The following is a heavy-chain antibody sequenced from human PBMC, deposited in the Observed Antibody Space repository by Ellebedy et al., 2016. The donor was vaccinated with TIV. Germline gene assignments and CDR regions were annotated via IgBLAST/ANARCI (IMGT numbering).Heavy chain of an antibody. J-gene: IGHJ5*01. CDR1: GFTFNRYS. CDR2: ISYYGTTK. Sequence: GESLKISCEASGFTFNRYSFHWVLQAPVLVLAWVTFISYYGTTKYHADSVNGRFPISRDNSKNTLYLQLNSLRPEDTAVYYCTRARRNFDREKSFDPWGKGTLVTVSS. V-gene: IGHV3-30*04. D-gene: IGHD3-9*01. CDR3: TRARRNFDREKSFDP.